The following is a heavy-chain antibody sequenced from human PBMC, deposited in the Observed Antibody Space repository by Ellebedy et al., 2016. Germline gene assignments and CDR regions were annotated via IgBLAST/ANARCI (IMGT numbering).Heavy chain of an antibody. CDR3: ARSSAKTFYFDY. CDR1: GFTFSSYG. J-gene: IGHJ4*02. V-gene: IGHV3-33*01. CDR2: IWYDGSNK. D-gene: IGHD3-10*01. Sequence: GGSLRLSCAASGFTFSSYGMHWVRQAPGKGLEWVAVIWYDGSNKYYADSVKGRFTISRDNSKNTLYLQMNSLRVEDTAVYYCARSSAKTFYFDYWGQGTLVTVSS.